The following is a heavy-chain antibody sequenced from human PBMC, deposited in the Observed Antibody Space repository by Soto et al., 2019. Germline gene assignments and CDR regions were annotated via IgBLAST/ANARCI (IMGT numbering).Heavy chain of an antibody. CDR1: GDSIRDSF. V-gene: IGHV4-59*01. CDR3: ARDVGIDSDAFFAY. Sequence: SETLSLTCTVSGDSIRDSFWSWVRQPPGKGLEWIGLVHHTGNTNYNPSLETRVTMLIDASENHFSLTLTSVTPADAAIYYCARDVGIDSDAFFAYWGQGTQVTVSS. J-gene: IGHJ4*02. D-gene: IGHD3-9*01. CDR2: VHHTGNT.